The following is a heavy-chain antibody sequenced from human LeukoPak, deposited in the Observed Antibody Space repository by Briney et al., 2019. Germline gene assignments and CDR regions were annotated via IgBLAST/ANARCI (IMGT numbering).Heavy chain of an antibody. V-gene: IGHV3-7*01. D-gene: IGHD3-3*01. CDR3: ARARVDFWSGHFHY. J-gene: IGHJ4*02. Sequence: GGSLRLSCAASGFTFSSYSMNWVRQAPGKGLEWVANIKQDGSEKYYVDSVKGRFTISRDNAKNSLYLQMNSLRAEDTAVYYCARARVDFWSGHFHYWGQGTLVTVSS. CDR2: IKQDGSEK. CDR1: GFTFSSYS.